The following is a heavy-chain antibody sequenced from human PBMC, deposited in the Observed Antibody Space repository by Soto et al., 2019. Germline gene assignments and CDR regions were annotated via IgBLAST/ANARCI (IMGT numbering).Heavy chain of an antibody. CDR1: GYTFTSYG. D-gene: IGHD3-3*02. J-gene: IGHJ4*02. CDR2: ISTYKGNT. CDR3: ATRSPALDY. Sequence: QVQLVQSGPEVKKPGASVKVSCKTSGYTFTSYGISLVRQAPGQGLEWMGWISTYKGNTNYAQKFQGRVTMTTDTSTSTAYMELRSLRSDDTAVYYCATRSPALDYWGQGTLVTVSS. V-gene: IGHV1-18*01.